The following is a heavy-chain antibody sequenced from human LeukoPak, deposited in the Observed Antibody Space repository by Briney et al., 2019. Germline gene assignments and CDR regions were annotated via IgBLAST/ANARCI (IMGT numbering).Heavy chain of an antibody. CDR2: IIPILGIA. Sequence: SMKVSCKASGYTFTSYGISWVRQAPGQGLEWMGRIIPILGIANYAQKFQGRVTITADKSTSTAYMELSSLRSEDTAVYYCARTGVDTAMVDAFDIWGQGTMVTVSS. V-gene: IGHV1-69*04. J-gene: IGHJ3*02. CDR3: ARTGVDTAMVDAFDI. CDR1: GYTFTSYG. D-gene: IGHD5-18*01.